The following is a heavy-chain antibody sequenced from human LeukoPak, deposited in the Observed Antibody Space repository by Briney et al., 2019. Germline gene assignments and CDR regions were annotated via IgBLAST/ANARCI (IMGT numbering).Heavy chain of an antibody. CDR1: GGSINSHY. J-gene: IGHJ4*02. V-gene: IGHV4-59*08. Sequence: SETLSLTCTVSGGSINSHYWSWIRQPPGKGLEWIGDIYYKGNTNYNPSLKSRVTIYVDTSKNHLSLKLTSVLAADTAIYYCVRRDNTGWNYFDYWGQGIPVTVSS. CDR3: VRRDNTGWNYFDY. D-gene: IGHD6-19*01. CDR2: IYYKGNT.